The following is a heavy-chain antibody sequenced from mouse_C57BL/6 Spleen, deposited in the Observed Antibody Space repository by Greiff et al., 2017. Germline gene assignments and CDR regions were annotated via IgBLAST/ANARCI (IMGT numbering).Heavy chain of an antibody. J-gene: IGHJ3*01. V-gene: IGHV1-62-2*01. CDR2: FYPGSGSI. Sequence: QVQLKESGAELVKPGASVKLSCKASGYTFTEYTIHWVKQRSGQGLEWIGWFYPGSGSIKYNEKFKDKATLTVDKSSSTAYMQLSSLTSEDSAVYYCAREREAWFAYWGQGTLVTVSA. CDR3: AREREAWFAY. CDR1: GYTFTEYT.